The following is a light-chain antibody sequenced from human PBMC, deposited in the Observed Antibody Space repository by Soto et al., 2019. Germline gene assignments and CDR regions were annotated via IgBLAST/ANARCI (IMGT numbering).Light chain of an antibody. CDR2: SNN. Sequence: QSVLTQPPSASGTRGRRVTISCSGSSSNIGSKTVNCYQQHPGTAPKLLIYSNNQRPSGVPDRFSGCKSGTSASLAISGLQFEDEADYYCAALDDSLNVNYVFGTGTKVTVL. CDR1: SSNIGSKT. CDR3: AALDDSLNVNYV. V-gene: IGLV1-44*01. J-gene: IGLJ1*01.